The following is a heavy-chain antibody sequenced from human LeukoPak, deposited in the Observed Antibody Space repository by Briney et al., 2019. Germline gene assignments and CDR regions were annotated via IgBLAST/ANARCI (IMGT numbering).Heavy chain of an antibody. CDR1: GYTFATYG. V-gene: IGHV1-18*01. Sequence: GASVKVSCKASGYTFATYGISWVRQAPGRGLEWMGCISAYNGNTNYAQKLHARVTMTTDTSTSTDYMELRSLRSDDTAVYYCARGSDDLGYCSGGSCYPNYVFDIWGQGTMVTVSS. CDR3: ARGSDDLGYCSGGSCYPNYVFDI. D-gene: IGHD2-15*01. CDR2: ISAYNGNT. J-gene: IGHJ3*02.